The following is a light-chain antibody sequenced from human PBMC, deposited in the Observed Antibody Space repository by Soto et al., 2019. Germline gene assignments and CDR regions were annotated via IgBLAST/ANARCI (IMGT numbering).Light chain of an antibody. J-gene: IGLJ2*01. V-gene: IGLV2-14*03. CDR2: DVS. Sequence: QSVLTQPASVSGSPGQSITISCTGTSSDVGSYKYVSWYQQHPGKAPKLMLYDVSNRPSGVSNRFSGSKSGNTASLTISGLQAEDEADYYCSSYTSSNTVVFGGGTKVTVL. CDR1: SSDVGSYKY. CDR3: SSYTSSNTVV.